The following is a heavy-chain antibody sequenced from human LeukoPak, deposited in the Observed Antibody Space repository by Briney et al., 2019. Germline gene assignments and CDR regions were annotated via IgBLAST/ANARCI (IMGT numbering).Heavy chain of an antibody. CDR1: GFTFSSYA. J-gene: IGHJ3*02. D-gene: IGHD3-22*01. CDR3: ARDRWYYYDSSDYYHDAFDI. V-gene: IGHV3-30*04. CDR2: ISFDGINK. Sequence: GGSLRLSCAASGFTFSSYAMHWVRQAPGKGLEWVAVISFDGINKYYADSVKGRFTISRDNSKNTLYLQMNSLIAEDTAVYYCARDRWYYYDSSDYYHDAFDIWGQGTMVTVSS.